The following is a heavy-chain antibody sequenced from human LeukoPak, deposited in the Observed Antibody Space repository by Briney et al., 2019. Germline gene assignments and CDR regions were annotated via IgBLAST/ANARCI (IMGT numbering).Heavy chain of an antibody. Sequence: GSLRLSCAASGFIFSNAWMSWIRQPPGKGLEWIGEINHSGSTNYNPSLKSRVTISVDTSKNQFSLKLSSVTAADTAVYYCARGTMTTVTYYFDYWGQGTLVTVSS. J-gene: IGHJ4*02. CDR3: ARGTMTTVTYYFDY. CDR1: GFIFSNAW. D-gene: IGHD4-17*01. CDR2: INHSGST. V-gene: IGHV4-34*01.